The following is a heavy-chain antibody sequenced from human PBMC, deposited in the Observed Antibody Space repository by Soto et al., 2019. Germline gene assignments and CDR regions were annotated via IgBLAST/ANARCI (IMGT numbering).Heavy chain of an antibody. V-gene: IGHV4-30-4*01. CDR3: ARLEGLATISYYFDF. Sequence: PSETLSLTCTVSGGSISSGDYYWSWIRQPPGKGLEWVGNIYFTGSTYYNPSLKTRVTMSLDKSKSQFSLKLNSVTAADSAVYFCARLEGLATISYYFDFWGQGALVTVSS. J-gene: IGHJ4*02. D-gene: IGHD3-9*01. CDR1: GGSISSGDYY. CDR2: IYFTGST.